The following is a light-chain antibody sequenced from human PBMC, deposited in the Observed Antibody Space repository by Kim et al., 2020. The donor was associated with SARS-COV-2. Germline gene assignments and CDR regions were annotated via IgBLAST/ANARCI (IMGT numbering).Light chain of an antibody. CDR2: DVS. Sequence: QSALTQPASVSGSPGQSITISCTGTSSDVGGYNYVSWYQQQPGKAPKLMIYDVSNRPSGVSNRFSGSKSGNTASLTISGLQAEDEADYYCSPYRSGSTGVFGGGTQLTVL. V-gene: IGLV2-14*03. CDR3: SPYRSGSTGV. J-gene: IGLJ3*02. CDR1: SSDVGGYNY.